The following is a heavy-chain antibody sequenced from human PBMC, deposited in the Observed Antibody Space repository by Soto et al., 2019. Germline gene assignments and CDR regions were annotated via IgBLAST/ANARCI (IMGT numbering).Heavy chain of an antibody. CDR3: AYSTGWYRPDV. V-gene: IGHV4-4*02. CDR1: GYSISNSRL. CDR2: IFHRGDT. J-gene: IGHJ3*01. D-gene: IGHD6-19*01. Sequence: QVQLQESGPGLVKPSGTLSLTCAVSGYSISNSRLWTWVRQPPGKGLEWIGDIFHRGDTNYNPSLKSRVFISVDKSQNQFSLKVSSVTAADTAVYYCAYSTGWYRPDVWGKGTLVTVSS.